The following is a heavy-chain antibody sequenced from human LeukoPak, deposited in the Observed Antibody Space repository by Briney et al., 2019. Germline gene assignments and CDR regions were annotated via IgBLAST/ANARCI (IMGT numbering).Heavy chain of an antibody. CDR2: IRYDGSSK. CDR3: AKDLSPEFWTDTNCQRHFFYMDV. V-gene: IGHV3-30*02. CDR1: GFTFSYYD. D-gene: IGHD3/OR15-3a*01. Sequence: GGSLRLSCAASGFTFSYYDMHWVRQAPGKGLEWVTFIRYDGSSKYYGDSVKGRFTISRDNSKNTLYLQLSSLRAEDTAFYYCAKDLSPEFWTDTNCQRHFFYMDVWGKGTGVTVSS. J-gene: IGHJ6*03.